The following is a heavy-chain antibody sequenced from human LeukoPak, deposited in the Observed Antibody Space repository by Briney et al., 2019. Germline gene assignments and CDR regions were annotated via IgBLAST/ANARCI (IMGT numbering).Heavy chain of an antibody. J-gene: IGHJ6*03. CDR2: IYCSGST. CDR3: ATSSAGRYYYDSSGFSYYYYYMDV. D-gene: IGHD3-22*01. V-gene: IGHV4-59*01. Sequence: SETLSLTCTVSGGSISSYYWSWIRQPPGKGLEWIGYIYCSGSTYYNPSLRSRVTIPVVTSKNQFSLKLSSVTAADTAVYYCATSSAGRYYYDSSGFSYYYYYMDVWGKGTTVTISS. CDR1: GGSISSYY.